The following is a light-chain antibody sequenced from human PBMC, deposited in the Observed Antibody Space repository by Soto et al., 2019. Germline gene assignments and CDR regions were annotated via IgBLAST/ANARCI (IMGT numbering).Light chain of an antibody. CDR1: SSDVGSHNL. J-gene: IGLJ2*01. CDR2: EVS. CDR3: CSYAGSSTHVV. Sequence: QSVLTQPASVSGSPGQSITISCTGTSSDVGSHNLVSWYQQHPGKAPKLMIYEVSKRPSGVSNRFSGSKSGNTASLTISGLQAEDEADYYCCSYAGSSTHVVFGGGTKLTVL. V-gene: IGLV2-23*02.